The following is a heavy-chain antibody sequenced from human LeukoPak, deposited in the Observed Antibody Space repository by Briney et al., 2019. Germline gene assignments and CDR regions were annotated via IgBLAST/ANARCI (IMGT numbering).Heavy chain of an antibody. D-gene: IGHD3-10*01. CDR1: GFTFSNYW. Sequence: GGSLRLSYAASGFTFSNYWMSWVRQAPGKGLEWVANIKQDGSEGYYVDSVKGRFTISRDNAKNTLYLQLNSLRAEDTAVYYCVREKFSSGDYWGQGTLVTVSP. J-gene: IGHJ4*02. CDR2: IKQDGSEG. V-gene: IGHV3-7*01. CDR3: VREKFSSGDY.